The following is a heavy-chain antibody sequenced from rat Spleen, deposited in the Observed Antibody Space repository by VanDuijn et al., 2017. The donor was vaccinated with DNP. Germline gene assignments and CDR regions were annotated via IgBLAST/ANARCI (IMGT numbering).Heavy chain of an antibody. CDR2: ISSGGST. Sequence: QVQLKESGPGLVQPSQTLSLTCTVSGFPLTNYGVSWVRQPPGKGLDWIAAISSGGSTYYNSALKSRLSISSDTSKSQVFLKMNSLQTEDTAIYFCTRDRPIFMPTSLDYWGQGVMVTVSS. V-gene: IGHV2S12*01. D-gene: IGHD2-3*01. J-gene: IGHJ2*01. CDR3: TRDRPIFMPTSLDY. CDR1: GFPLTNYG.